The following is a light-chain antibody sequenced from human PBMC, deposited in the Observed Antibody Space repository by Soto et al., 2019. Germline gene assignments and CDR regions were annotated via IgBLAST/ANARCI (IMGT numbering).Light chain of an antibody. Sequence: EIVMTQSPATLSVSPGERATLSCRASQSVRSKLAWYQQKPGQAPRLLIYGASTRATGIPARFSGSGSGTEFTLTISSLQSEDLAVYYCQQHNDWPPWAFGQGTKVEIK. V-gene: IGKV3-15*01. CDR1: QSVRSK. J-gene: IGKJ1*01. CDR2: GAS. CDR3: QQHNDWPPWA.